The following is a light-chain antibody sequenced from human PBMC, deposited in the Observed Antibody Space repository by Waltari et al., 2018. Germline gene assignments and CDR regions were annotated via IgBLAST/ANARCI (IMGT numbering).Light chain of an antibody. Sequence: EIVMTQSPVTLSVSPGDRVTLSCRASQSIRNNLSWYQQKAGQPPRLLIYGASTRAPGLPARFSGSGSGTEFALTISSLQPEDFAVYYCHHYNKRPPSYTFGQGTRLEIK. J-gene: IGKJ2*01. CDR1: QSIRNN. CDR2: GAS. CDR3: HHYNKRPPSYT. V-gene: IGKV3-15*01.